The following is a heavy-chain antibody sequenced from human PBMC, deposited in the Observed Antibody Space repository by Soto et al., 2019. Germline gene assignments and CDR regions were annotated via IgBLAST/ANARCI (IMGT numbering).Heavy chain of an antibody. Sequence: QVQLVESGGGAVQPGRSLRLSCAASGFTFSSYGLHWVRQAPGKGMEWVAGISDDGSDEYYADSVKGRFTISRDNSKNKLYLQMNSLRAEDTAVYYCVGGDYYHYGLDMWGQGTTVTVSS. CDR3: VGGDYYHYGLDM. CDR2: ISDDGSDE. CDR1: GFTFSSYG. V-gene: IGHV3-30-3*01. D-gene: IGHD3-16*01. J-gene: IGHJ6*02.